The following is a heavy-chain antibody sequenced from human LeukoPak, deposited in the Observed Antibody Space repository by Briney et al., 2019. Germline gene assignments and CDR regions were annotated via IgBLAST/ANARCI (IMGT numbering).Heavy chain of an antibody. V-gene: IGHV3-30*04. CDR3: LAVAGTEPGFFDY. J-gene: IGHJ4*02. Sequence: PGRSPRLSCAASGFTFSSYAMHWVRQAPGKGLEWVAVISYDGSNKYYADSVKGRFTISRDNSKNTLYLQMNSLRAEDTAVYYCLAVAGTEPGFFDYWGQGTLVTVSS. CDR1: GFTFSSYA. D-gene: IGHD6-19*01. CDR2: ISYDGSNK.